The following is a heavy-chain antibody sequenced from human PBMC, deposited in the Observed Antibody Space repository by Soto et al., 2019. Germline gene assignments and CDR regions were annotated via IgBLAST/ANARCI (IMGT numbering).Heavy chain of an antibody. Sequence: EVQLVESGGGLVQPGGSLRLSCAASGFTFSSYSMNWVRQAPGKGLEWVSYISSSSSTIYYADSVKGRFTISRDNAKISLYLQMNSLRAEDTAVYYCASLGYSGYEHFDYWGQGTLVTVSS. V-gene: IGHV3-48*01. CDR1: GFTFSSYS. CDR2: ISSSSSTI. D-gene: IGHD5-12*01. CDR3: ASLGYSGYEHFDY. J-gene: IGHJ4*02.